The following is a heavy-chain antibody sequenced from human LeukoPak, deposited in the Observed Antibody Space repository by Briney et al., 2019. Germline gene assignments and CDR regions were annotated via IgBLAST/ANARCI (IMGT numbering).Heavy chain of an antibody. CDR1: GGSISSYY. CDR2: IYYSGST. CDR3: ARTGRFWSGYYLDY. V-gene: IGHV4-59*01. D-gene: IGHD3-3*01. J-gene: IGHJ4*02. Sequence: SETLSLTCTVSGGSISSYYWSWIRQPPGKGLEWIGYIYYSGSTNYNPSLKSRVTISVDTSKNQFSLKLSSVTAADTAVYYCARTGRFWSGYYLDYWGQGTLVTVSS.